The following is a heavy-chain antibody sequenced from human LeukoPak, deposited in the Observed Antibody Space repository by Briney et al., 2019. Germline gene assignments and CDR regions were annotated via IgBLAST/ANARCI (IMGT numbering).Heavy chain of an antibody. V-gene: IGHV1-8*03. CDR2: MNPNSGNT. CDR3: ARDFWSGHNCFDP. D-gene: IGHD3-3*01. J-gene: IGHJ5*02. Sequence: ASVKVSCKTSGYPFTNYGITWIRQATGQGLEWMGWMNPNSGNTGYAQKFQGRVTITRNTSINTAYMELSSLRSEDTAVYYCARDFWSGHNCFDPWGQGTLVTVSS. CDR1: GYPFTNYG.